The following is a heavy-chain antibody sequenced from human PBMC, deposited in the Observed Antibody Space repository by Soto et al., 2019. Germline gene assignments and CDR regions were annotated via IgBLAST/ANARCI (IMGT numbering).Heavy chain of an antibody. CDR3: ARWDISGYYDDY. Sequence: EVQLVESGGGLIQPGGSLRLSCAASGFDVSNNHMTWVRQALGKGLQWVSSTYTTGRTYYADSVKGRFTISRDSSKNTLYLQLNSLRAEDTALYYCARWDISGYYDDYWGQGTLVTVSS. D-gene: IGHD3-3*01. J-gene: IGHJ4*02. CDR1: GFDVSNNH. V-gene: IGHV3-53*01. CDR2: TYTTGRT.